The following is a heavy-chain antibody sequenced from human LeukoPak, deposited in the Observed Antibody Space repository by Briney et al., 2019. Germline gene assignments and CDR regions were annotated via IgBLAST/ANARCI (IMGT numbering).Heavy chain of an antibody. CDR1: GGAFTSAA. V-gene: IGHV1-69*13. CDR2: VIPHSGIA. CDR3: ATPRMEYYRSGIHYSYYYVDV. D-gene: IGHD3-10*01. J-gene: IGHJ6*03. Sequence: SVKVSCNASGGAFTSAAVSWVRQAPGQGLEWMGGVIPHSGIADYAQKFQGRVTLTADESTSTVYMELNRLTSEDTAVYYCATPRMEYYRSGIHYSYYYVDVWGSGIAVTVSS.